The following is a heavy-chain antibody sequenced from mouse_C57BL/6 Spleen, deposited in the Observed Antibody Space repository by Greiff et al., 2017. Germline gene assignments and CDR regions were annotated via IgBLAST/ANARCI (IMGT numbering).Heavy chain of an antibody. D-gene: IGHD2-4*01. Sequence: QVQLQQSGPELVKPGASVKISCKASGYSFTSYYIHWVKQRPGPGLEWIGWIYPGSGNTKYNEKFKGKATLTADTSSSTAYMQLSSLTSADSAVYYCARIYYDYYFDYWGQGTTLTVSS. CDR3: ARIYYDYYFDY. CDR2: IYPGSGNT. V-gene: IGHV1-66*01. J-gene: IGHJ2*01. CDR1: GYSFTSYY.